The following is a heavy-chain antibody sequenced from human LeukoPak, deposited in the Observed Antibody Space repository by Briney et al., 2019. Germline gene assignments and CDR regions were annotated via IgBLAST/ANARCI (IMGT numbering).Heavy chain of an antibody. Sequence: GGSLRLSCAASGFTFRSYEMNWVRQAPGKGLEWVSYISTSGNTIYYAGSVKGRFTISRDNAKNSLYLQMNSLRAEDTAIYYCARSQDYYGSGSSFDYWGQGALVTVSS. CDR3: ARSQDYYGSGSSFDY. CDR1: GFTFRSYE. V-gene: IGHV3-48*03. D-gene: IGHD3-10*01. CDR2: ISTSGNTI. J-gene: IGHJ4*02.